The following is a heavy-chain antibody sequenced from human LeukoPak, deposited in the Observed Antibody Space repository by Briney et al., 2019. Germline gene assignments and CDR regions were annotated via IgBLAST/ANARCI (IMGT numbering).Heavy chain of an antibody. CDR1: DGSFSGYY. Sequence: SETLSLTCAVYDGSFSGYYWSWIRQPPGKGLEWIGSIYYSGSTCYNPSLKSRVTISVDTSKNQFSLKLSSVTAADTAVYYCARAPYCSSTSCYRWFDPWSQGTLVTVSS. D-gene: IGHD2-2*02. V-gene: IGHV4-34*01. J-gene: IGHJ5*02. CDR2: IYYSGST. CDR3: ARAPYCSSTSCYRWFDP.